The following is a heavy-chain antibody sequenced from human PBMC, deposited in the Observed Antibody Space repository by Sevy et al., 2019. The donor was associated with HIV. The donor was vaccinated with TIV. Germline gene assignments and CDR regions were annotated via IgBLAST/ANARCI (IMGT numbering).Heavy chain of an antibody. J-gene: IGHJ6*02. CDR3: ITDPAYRGYDEEVINYYFYGMDV. CDR1: GFTFSSAW. D-gene: IGHD5-12*01. CDR2: IKSEFDGGAI. Sequence: GGSLRLSCTASGFTFSSAWMSWVRQAPGKGLEWVGRIKSEFDGGAIDYAAPVKGRFSISREDSKNTVYIQMNSLKTEDTDVYYCITDPAYRGYDEEVINYYFYGMDVWGQGTTVTVSS. V-gene: IGHV3-15*01.